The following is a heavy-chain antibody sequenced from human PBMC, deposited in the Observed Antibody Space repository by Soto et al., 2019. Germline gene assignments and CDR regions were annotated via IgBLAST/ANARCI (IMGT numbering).Heavy chain of an antibody. J-gene: IGHJ4*02. V-gene: IGHV3-23*01. D-gene: IGHD3-10*01. CDR2: ISGSSGSK. Sequence: EVQLLESGGGLVQPGGSLRLSCAASGFTLNNYGMSWVRQVPGKGLEWVSVISGSSGSKYYADSVKGRFTISRDNSKNTVYLQMNSLRAEDTAVYYCARARGSGAYREIDHWGQGTLVTVSS. CDR1: GFTLNNYG. CDR3: ARARGSGAYREIDH.